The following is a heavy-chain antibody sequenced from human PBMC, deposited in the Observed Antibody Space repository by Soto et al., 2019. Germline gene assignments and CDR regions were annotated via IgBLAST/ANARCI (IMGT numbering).Heavy chain of an antibody. V-gene: IGHV4-34*01. CDR3: ASFRVGAAAGSNYYYYGMDV. Sequence: PSETLSLTCAVYGGSFSGYYWRWISQPPGQGQEWIGEINHSGSTNYNPSLKSRVTISVDTSKNQFSLKLSSVTAADTAVYYCASFRVGAAAGSNYYYYGMDVWGQGTTVTVSS. D-gene: IGHD6-13*01. CDR1: GGSFSGYY. J-gene: IGHJ6*02. CDR2: INHSGST.